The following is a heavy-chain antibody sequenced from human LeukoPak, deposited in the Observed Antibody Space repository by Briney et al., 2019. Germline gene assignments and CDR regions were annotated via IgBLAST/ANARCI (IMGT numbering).Heavy chain of an antibody. J-gene: IGHJ4*02. D-gene: IGHD3-22*01. Sequence: GGSLRLSCAASGFTFSSYAMSWVRQAPGKGLEWVSAISGSGGSTYYADSVKGRFTISRGNSKNTLYLQMNSLRAEDTAVYYCAKGDRGSGYYYSDYWGQGTLVTVSS. CDR1: GFTFSSYA. CDR3: AKGDRGSGYYYSDY. CDR2: ISGSGGST. V-gene: IGHV3-23*01.